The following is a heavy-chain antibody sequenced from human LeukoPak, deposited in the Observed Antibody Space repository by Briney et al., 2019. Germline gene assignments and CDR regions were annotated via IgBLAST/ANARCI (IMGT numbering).Heavy chain of an antibody. CDR3: ARDRYDFWSGYSLNWFDP. Sequence: PGGSLRRSCAAAGFTFSSYEMNWVRQAPGKGWEWISYIISSGSTIYYEVSVKGRFTVSRDNAKNSLYLQMNSLRAEDTAVYYCARDRYDFWSGYSLNWFDPWGQGTLVTVSS. V-gene: IGHV3-48*03. D-gene: IGHD3-3*01. J-gene: IGHJ5*02. CDR2: IISSGSTI. CDR1: GFTFSSYE.